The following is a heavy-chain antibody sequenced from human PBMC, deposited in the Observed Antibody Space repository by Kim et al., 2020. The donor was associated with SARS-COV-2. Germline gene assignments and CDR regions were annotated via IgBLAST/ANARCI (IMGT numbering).Heavy chain of an antibody. CDR3: AKDRGGTTVDYYFSAMDV. CDR1: GFTFDDHG. CDR2: ISWNSGSV. Sequence: GGSLRLSCAVSGFTFDDHGMHWVRQAPGKGLEWVSGISWNSGSVDYADSVKGRFIISRDNAKNSLYLQMNSLRVEDTALYYCAKDRGGTTVDYYFSAMDVWGQGTTVIVSS. V-gene: IGHV3-9*01. J-gene: IGHJ6*02. D-gene: IGHD1-1*01.